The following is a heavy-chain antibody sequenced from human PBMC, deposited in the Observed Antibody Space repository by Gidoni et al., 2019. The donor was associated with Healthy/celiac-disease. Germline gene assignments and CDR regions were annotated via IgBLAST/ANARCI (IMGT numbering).Heavy chain of an antibody. J-gene: IGHJ4*02. Sequence: EVQLLESGGGLVQPGGSLRLSCAASGFTFSSYAMSWVRQAPGKGLEWVSAISGSGGSTYYADSVKGRFTISRDNSKNTLYLQMNSLRAEDTAVYYCATETNLGYCSGGSCSHPNGDYWGQGTLVTVSS. CDR2: ISGSGGST. CDR1: GFTFSSYA. V-gene: IGHV3-23*01. D-gene: IGHD2-15*01. CDR3: ATETNLGYCSGGSCSHPNGDY.